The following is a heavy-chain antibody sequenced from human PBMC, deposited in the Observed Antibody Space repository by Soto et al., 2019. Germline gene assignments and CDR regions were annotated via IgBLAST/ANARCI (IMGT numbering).Heavy chain of an antibody. CDR2: IWYDGSNK. Sequence: VGSLRLSCAASGFTFSSYGMHWVRHSPGKWLEWVAVIWYDGSNKYYADSVKGRFTISRDNSKNTLYLQMNSLRAEDTAVYYCARPNDSSGYSFEYLGQGTLVIVSS. CDR3: ARPNDSSGYSFEY. CDR1: GFTFSSYG. D-gene: IGHD3-22*01. V-gene: IGHV3-33*01. J-gene: IGHJ4*02.